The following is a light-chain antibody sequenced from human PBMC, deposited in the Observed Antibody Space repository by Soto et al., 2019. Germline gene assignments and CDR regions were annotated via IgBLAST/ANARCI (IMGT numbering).Light chain of an antibody. Sequence: VERQFTGSLSVSPGERVDLSCRPSQSVSTSFLAWYQRKPGQAPRLLIYGASTRATGIPDRFSGSGSGTDITLTSSRLEPADSAVYDCQQHGDSPITFGQGTRLEIK. CDR1: QSVSTSF. J-gene: IGKJ5*01. CDR3: QQHGDSPIT. V-gene: IGKV3-20*01. CDR2: GAS.